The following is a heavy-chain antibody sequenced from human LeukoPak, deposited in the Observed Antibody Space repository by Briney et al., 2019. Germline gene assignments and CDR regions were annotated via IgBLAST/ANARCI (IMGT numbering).Heavy chain of an antibody. V-gene: IGHV3-7*01. J-gene: IGHJ4*02. Sequence: GSLRLSCGASGFTFSSYWMRWVRQAPGKGLEWVANIKQDGSEKYYVDSVKGRFTISRDNAKNSLYLQMNSLRAEDTAVYYCAREESYYDYIWGSYRFFDYWGQGTLVTVSS. CDR3: AREESYYDYIWGSYRFFDY. CDR1: GFTFSSYW. CDR2: IKQDGSEK. D-gene: IGHD3-16*02.